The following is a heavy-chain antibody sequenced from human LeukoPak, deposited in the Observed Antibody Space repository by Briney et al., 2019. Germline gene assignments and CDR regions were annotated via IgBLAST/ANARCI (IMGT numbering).Heavy chain of an antibody. J-gene: IGHJ4*02. CDR3: AKGNYDILTRYYNY. CDR2: ISYDGSNK. D-gene: IGHD3-9*01. Sequence: PGGSLRLSCAASGFTFSSYGMHWVRQAPGKGLEWVAVISYDGSNKYYADSVKGRFTISRDNSKNTLYLQMNSLRAEDTAVYYCAKGNYDILTRYYNYWGQGTLVTVSS. CDR1: GFTFSSYG. V-gene: IGHV3-30*18.